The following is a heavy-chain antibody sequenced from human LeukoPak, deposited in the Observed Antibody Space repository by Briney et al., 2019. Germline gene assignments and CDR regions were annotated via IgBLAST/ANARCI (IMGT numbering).Heavy chain of an antibody. CDR3: ARGNYYDSSGYYPGGY. V-gene: IGHV1-18*01. CDR2: ISAYNGNT. Sequence: ASVTVSRKASGYTFTSYGISWVRQAPGQGLEWMGWISAYNGNTNYAQKLQGRVTMTTDTSTSTAYMELRSLRSDDTAVYYCARGNYYDSSGYYPGGYWGQGTLVTVSS. J-gene: IGHJ4*02. D-gene: IGHD3-22*01. CDR1: GYTFTSYG.